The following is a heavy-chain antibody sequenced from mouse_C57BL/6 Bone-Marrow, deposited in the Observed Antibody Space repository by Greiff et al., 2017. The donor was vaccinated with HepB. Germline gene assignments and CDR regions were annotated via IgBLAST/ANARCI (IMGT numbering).Heavy chain of an antibody. Sequence: EVHLVESGGGLVQPGGSLKLSCAASGFTFSDYYMYWVRQTPEKRLEWVAYISNGGGSTYYPDTVKGRFTISRDNAKNTLYLQMSRLKSEDTAMYYCARGLPAYYFDYWGQGTTLTVSS. V-gene: IGHV5-12*01. CDR3: ARGLPAYYFDY. J-gene: IGHJ2*01. CDR2: ISNGGGST. D-gene: IGHD2-4*01. CDR1: GFTFSDYY.